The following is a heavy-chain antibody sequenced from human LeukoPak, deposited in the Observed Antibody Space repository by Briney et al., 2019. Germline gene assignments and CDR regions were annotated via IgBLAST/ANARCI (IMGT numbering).Heavy chain of an antibody. CDR3: ARERLERRDNWFDP. V-gene: IGHV4-61*02. CDR1: GSSISSGSYY. D-gene: IGHD1-1*01. Sequence: SETLSLTCTVSGSSISSGSYYWSWIRQPAGKGLEWIGRIYTSGSTNYNPSLKSRVTISVDTSKNQFSLKLSSVTAADTAVYYCARERLERRDNWFDPWGQGTLVTVSS. J-gene: IGHJ5*02. CDR2: IYTSGST.